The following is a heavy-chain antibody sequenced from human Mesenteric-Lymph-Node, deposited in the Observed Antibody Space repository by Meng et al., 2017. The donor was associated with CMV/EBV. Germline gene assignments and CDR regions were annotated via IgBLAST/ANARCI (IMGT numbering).Heavy chain of an antibody. CDR2: INGVSRAT. CDR3: AKRPRIAAAGTPDWFDP. D-gene: IGHD6-13*01. Sequence: GGSLRLSCAASGFTFSEFSMNWVRRAPGKGLEWVSYINGVSRATWYADSVKGRFTISRDNAKNSLYLQMDSLSAEDTAVYYCAKRPRIAAAGTPDWFDPWGQGTLVTVSS. J-gene: IGHJ5*02. V-gene: IGHV3-48*04. CDR1: GFTFSEFS.